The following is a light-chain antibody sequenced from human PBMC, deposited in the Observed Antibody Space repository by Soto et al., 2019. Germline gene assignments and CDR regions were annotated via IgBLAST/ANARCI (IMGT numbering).Light chain of an antibody. V-gene: IGKV3-20*01. J-gene: IGKJ1*01. CDR3: QQYGDSPRT. CDR2: GAS. CDR1: QSVSSS. Sequence: PGEGATLSCRASQSVSSSLAWYQQKRGQAPRLLIHGASSRATGIPDRFSGSGSGTDFTLTISRLEPEDFAVYYCQQYGDSPRTFGQGTKVEVK.